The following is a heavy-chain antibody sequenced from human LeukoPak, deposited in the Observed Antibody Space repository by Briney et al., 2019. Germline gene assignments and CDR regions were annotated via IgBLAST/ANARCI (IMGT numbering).Heavy chain of an antibody. D-gene: IGHD2-15*01. J-gene: IGHJ4*02. CDR2: IYCSGST. V-gene: IGHV4-30-4*01. CDR1: GGSISSGDYY. CDR3: ARDGALCRGGDCYDY. Sequence: SETLSLTCTVSGGSISSGDYYWSWIRQPPGKGLEWIGYIYCSGSTYYNPSLKSRVTISVDTSKNQFSLKLSSVTAADTAVYYCARDGALCRGGDCYDYWGQGTLVTVSS.